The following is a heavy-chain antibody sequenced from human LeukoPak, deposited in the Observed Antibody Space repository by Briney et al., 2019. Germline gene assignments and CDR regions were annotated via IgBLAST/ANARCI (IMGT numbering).Heavy chain of an antibody. Sequence: SETLSLTCAVYGGSFSGYYWSWIRQPPGKGLEWIGDINHSGSTNYNPSLKSRVTISVDTSKNQFSLKLSSVTAADTAVYYCARVPCSSTSCYKPRAFDIWGQGTMVTVSS. CDR1: GGSFSGYY. CDR2: INHSGST. D-gene: IGHD2-2*02. J-gene: IGHJ3*02. CDR3: ARVPCSSTSCYKPRAFDI. V-gene: IGHV4-34*01.